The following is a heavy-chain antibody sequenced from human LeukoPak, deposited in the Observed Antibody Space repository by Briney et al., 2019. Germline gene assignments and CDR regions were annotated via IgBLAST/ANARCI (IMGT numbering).Heavy chain of an antibody. Sequence: GGSLRLSCAASGFTFSSYGMHWVRQAPGKGLEWVAVIWYDGSNKYYADSVKGRFTISRDNPKNTLYLQMNSLRAEDTAVYYCARDWGMDTAMTVFDYWGQGTLVTVSS. D-gene: IGHD5-18*01. CDR1: GFTFSSYG. CDR2: IWYDGSNK. CDR3: ARDWGMDTAMTVFDY. V-gene: IGHV3-33*01. J-gene: IGHJ4*02.